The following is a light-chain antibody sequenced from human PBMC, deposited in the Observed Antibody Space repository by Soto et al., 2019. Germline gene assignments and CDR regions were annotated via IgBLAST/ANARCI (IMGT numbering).Light chain of an antibody. Sequence: EIVLTQSPGTLSLSPGERATLSCRASQSITSAYLAWYQQRPGQAPRLLIYGASSRATGIPDRFSGSGSGTDFPLTITRLVPEDFAVYYCQQYGSSPGTFGQGTKLEIK. CDR2: GAS. CDR3: QQYGSSPGT. CDR1: QSITSAY. V-gene: IGKV3-20*01. J-gene: IGKJ2*01.